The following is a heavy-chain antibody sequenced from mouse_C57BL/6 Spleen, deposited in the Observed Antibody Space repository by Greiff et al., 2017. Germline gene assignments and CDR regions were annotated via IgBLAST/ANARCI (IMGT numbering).Heavy chain of an antibody. J-gene: IGHJ1*03. V-gene: IGHV7-3*01. Sequence: EVKLMESGGGLVQPGGSLSLSCAASGFTFTDYYMSWVRQPPGKALEWLGFIRNKANGYTTEYSASVKGRFTISRYNSQSILYLQRNALSAEDSATYCCARYKRTVVGYFDVWGTGTTVTVSS. D-gene: IGHD1-1*01. CDR1: GFTFTDYY. CDR2: IRNKANGYTT. CDR3: ARYKRTVVGYFDV.